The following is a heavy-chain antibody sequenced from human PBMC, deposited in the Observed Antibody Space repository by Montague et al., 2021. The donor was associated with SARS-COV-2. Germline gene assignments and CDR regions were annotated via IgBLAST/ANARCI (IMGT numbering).Heavy chain of an antibody. J-gene: IGHJ3*02. D-gene: IGHD2-2*01. CDR1: GGSFSNYY. V-gene: IGHV4-34*01. Sequence: SETLSLTCAVSGGSFSNYYWSWIRQPPGKGLELIGDVNQSGTTIYNPSLKSGVTISVYTSKNQFYLRLNSVTAADTAVYYCARGRRPGVVPGAGPAWRDFDIWGQGTMVTVSS. CDR3: ARGRRPGVVPGAGPAWRDFDI. CDR2: VNQSGTT.